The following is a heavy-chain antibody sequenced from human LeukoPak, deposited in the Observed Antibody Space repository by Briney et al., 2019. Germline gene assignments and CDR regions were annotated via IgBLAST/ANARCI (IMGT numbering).Heavy chain of an antibody. V-gene: IGHV4-31*03. Sequence: PSETLSLTCTVSGGSISSGGYYWSWIRQHPGKGLEWIVYIYYRGSTYYNPSLKSRVTISVDTSKNQFSLKLSSVTAADTAVYYCARALITFGGVIVISSYYFDYWGQGTLVTVSS. CDR3: ARALITFGGVIVISSYYFDY. D-gene: IGHD3-16*02. J-gene: IGHJ4*02. CDR2: IYYRGST. CDR1: GGSISSGGYY.